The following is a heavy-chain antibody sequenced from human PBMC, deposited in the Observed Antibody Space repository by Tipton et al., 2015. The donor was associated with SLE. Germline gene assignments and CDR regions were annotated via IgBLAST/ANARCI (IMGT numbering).Heavy chain of an antibody. V-gene: IGHV4-59*08. CDR1: GDSINNYY. J-gene: IGHJ6*02. CDR3: ARHGAIVWDSSNFFAMDV. D-gene: IGHD3-16*02. Sequence: PGLVKPSETLSLTCIVSGDSINNYYWSWIRQPPGKGLEWIGYIYYSGNTFYNPSLKGRVTISIDTSETQLSLQMTSVTAADAAVYYCARHGAIVWDSSNFFAMDVWGQGTTVTVSS. CDR2: IYYSGNT.